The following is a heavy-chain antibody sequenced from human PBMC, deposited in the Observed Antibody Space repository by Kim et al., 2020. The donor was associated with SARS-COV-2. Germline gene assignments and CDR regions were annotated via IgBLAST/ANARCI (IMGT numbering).Heavy chain of an antibody. Sequence: HSRRTTYNPSLKSRVSMSVDTSKNQVSLKLTSVTAADTAVYYCARGAPGHWGQGTLVTVSS. J-gene: IGHJ1*01. V-gene: IGHV4-34*01. CDR2: HSRRT. CDR3: ARGAPGH.